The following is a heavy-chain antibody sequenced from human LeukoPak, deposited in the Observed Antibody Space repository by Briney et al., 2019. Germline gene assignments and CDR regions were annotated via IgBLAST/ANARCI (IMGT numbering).Heavy chain of an antibody. CDR3: ARGVRWLQLSYFDY. CDR2: IYYSGST. Sequence: ASETLSLTCTVSGGSVSSSTYYWGWIRQPPGKGLEWIGSIYYSGSTFYNPSLKSRVTISVDTSKNQFSLKLSSVTAADTAVYYCARGVRWLQLSYFDYWGQGTLVTVSS. CDR1: GGSVSSSTYY. J-gene: IGHJ4*02. D-gene: IGHD5-24*01. V-gene: IGHV4-39*01.